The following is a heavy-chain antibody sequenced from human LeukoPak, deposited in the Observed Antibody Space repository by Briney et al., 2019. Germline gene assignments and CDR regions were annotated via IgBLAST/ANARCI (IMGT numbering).Heavy chain of an antibody. CDR1: GFTFSSYG. J-gene: IGHJ3*02. V-gene: IGHV3-33*01. CDR2: IWYDGSNK. Sequence: PGGSLRLSCAASGFTFSSYGMHWVRQALGKGLEWVAVIWYDGSNKYYADSVKGRFTISRDNSKNTLYLQMNSLRAEDTAVYYCARDQLAAFDIWGQGTMVTVSS. D-gene: IGHD1-1*01. CDR3: ARDQLAAFDI.